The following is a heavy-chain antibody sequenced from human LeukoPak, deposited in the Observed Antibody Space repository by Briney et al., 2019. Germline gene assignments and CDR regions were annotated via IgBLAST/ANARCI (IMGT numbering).Heavy chain of an antibody. CDR1: GFTFSSYG. D-gene: IGHD3-22*01. Sequence: GGTLRLSCAASGFTFSSYGMHWVREAPGKGLEWVADISYDGSNKYYADSVKGRFTISRDNSKNTLYLQMNSLRAEDTAVYYCAKDRCDSSGYYYAYYYYGMDVWGQGTTVTVSS. CDR2: ISYDGSNK. V-gene: IGHV3-30*18. CDR3: AKDRCDSSGYYYAYYYYGMDV. J-gene: IGHJ6*02.